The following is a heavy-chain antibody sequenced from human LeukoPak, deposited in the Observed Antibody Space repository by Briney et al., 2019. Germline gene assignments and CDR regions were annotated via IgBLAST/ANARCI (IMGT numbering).Heavy chain of an antibody. CDR1: GFTFTSYA. Sequence: GGSLRLSCAASGFTFTSYAMSWVRQAPGKGPEWVSGISESGGSTYYVDSVKGRFTISRDNSKNPVYLQMNSLRAEDTAIYYCAKGGVRPVTTGDYWGQGTLVTVSS. CDR2: ISESGGST. J-gene: IGHJ4*02. V-gene: IGHV3-23*01. CDR3: AKGGVRPVTTGDY. D-gene: IGHD4-17*01.